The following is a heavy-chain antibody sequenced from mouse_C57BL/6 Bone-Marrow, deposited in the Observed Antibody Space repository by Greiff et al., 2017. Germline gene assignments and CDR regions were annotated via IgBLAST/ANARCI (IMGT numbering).Heavy chain of an antibody. Sequence: VQLQQSGAELAKPGASVKLSCKASGYTFTSYWMHWVKQRPGQGLEWIGYINPSSGYTKYNQKFKDKATLTADKYSSTAYVQLSSMTYEDSAVYYCARSYYSNYVSWYFDVWGTGTTVTVSS. CDR3: ARSYYSNYVSWYFDV. CDR2: INPSSGYT. CDR1: GYTFTSYW. V-gene: IGHV1-7*01. J-gene: IGHJ1*03. D-gene: IGHD2-5*01.